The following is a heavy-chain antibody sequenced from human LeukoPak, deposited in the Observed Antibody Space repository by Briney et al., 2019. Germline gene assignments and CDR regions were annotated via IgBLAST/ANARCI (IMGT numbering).Heavy chain of an antibody. J-gene: IGHJ4*02. CDR3: ARDFRLLSLSRSYGMDG. V-gene: IGHV3-48*02. CDR1: GFTLSSYS. D-gene: IGHD3-10*01. Sequence: GGSLRLSCVASGFTLSSYSVNWVRQAPGKGLEWVSYISSSSSTIYYADSVKGRFTISRDNARVSLYLQMNSLRDEDTAVYYCARDFRLLSLSRSYGMDGWGQGTLVTVSS. CDR2: ISSSSSTI.